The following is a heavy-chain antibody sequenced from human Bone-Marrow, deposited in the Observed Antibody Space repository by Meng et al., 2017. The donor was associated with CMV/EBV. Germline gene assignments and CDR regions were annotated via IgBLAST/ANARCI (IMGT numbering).Heavy chain of an antibody. V-gene: IGHV4-61*01. J-gene: IGHJ5*02. CDR3: ARVDYDFWGGYWRLDP. CDR1: GGAVSSGSYY. CDR2: IYYSGST. Sequence: SETLSLTFTVFGGAVSSGSYYWSWIRQPPGKGVECIAYIYYSGSTNYNPSLKSRVTISVVTSKNQFSLKLSSVTAADTAVYYWARVDYDFWGGYWRLDPWGQGTLVTVSS. D-gene: IGHD3-3*01.